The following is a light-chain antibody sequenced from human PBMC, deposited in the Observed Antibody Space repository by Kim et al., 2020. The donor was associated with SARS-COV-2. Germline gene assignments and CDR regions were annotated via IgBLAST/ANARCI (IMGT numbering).Light chain of an antibody. Sequence: SSELTQDPAVSVALGQTVKITCQGDSLRSYYASWYQQKPGQAPIFVMYGRTNRSSGIPGRFSGSASGYASSLTLTVAQVEDDADYYSGCRDRNAGLLSGG. CDR2: GRT. CDR3: GCRDRNAGLL. J-gene: IGLJ3*02. V-gene: IGLV3-19*01. CDR1: SLRSYY.